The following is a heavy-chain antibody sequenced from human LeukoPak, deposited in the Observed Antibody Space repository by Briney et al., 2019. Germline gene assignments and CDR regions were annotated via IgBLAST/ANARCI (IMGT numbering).Heavy chain of an antibody. V-gene: IGHV1-46*01. J-gene: IGHJ4*02. Sequence: ASVKVSCKASGYTFTSYYMHWVRQAPGQGLEWMGIINPSGGSTSYAQKFQARVTMTRDTSTSTVYKELSSLRSEDTAVYYCARLGEVWSGYNYYFDYWGQGTLVTVSS. CDR1: GYTFTSYY. CDR3: ARLGEVWSGYNYYFDY. D-gene: IGHD3-3*01. CDR2: INPSGGST.